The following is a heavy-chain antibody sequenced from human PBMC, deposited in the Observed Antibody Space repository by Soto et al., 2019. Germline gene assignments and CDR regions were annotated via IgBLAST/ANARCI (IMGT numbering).Heavy chain of an antibody. Sequence: QLQLQESGSGLVKPSQTLSLTCTVSGGSINSGGYSWIWIRQPPGKGLEWIGYIYHTGNTFYNPSLQSRVTISVDQSKNQFSLSLGSVTAADTAMYYCARVKRTLSTPFAYGMDVWGQGTTVTVSS. CDR1: GGSINSGGYS. V-gene: IGHV4-30-2*01. J-gene: IGHJ6*02. CDR2: IYHTGNT. D-gene: IGHD2-2*01. CDR3: ARVKRTLSTPFAYGMDV.